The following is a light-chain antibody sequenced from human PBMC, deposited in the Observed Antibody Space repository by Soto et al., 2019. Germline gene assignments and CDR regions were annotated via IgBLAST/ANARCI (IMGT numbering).Light chain of an antibody. CDR3: SSYTSSATVV. J-gene: IGLJ2*01. Sequence: QSALTQPASVSGSPGQSITISCTGTSSDVGGYNYVSWYQQHPGKAPKLIIYEVTNRPSGVSNRFSGSKSGSTASLTISRLQAEDEADYYCSSYTSSATVVFGGGTKLTVL. CDR2: EVT. V-gene: IGLV2-14*01. CDR1: SSDVGGYNY.